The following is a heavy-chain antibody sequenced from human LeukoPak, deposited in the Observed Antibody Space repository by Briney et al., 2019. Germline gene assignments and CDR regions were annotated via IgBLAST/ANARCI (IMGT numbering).Heavy chain of an antibody. V-gene: IGHV3-23*01. Sequence: PRGSLRPSCAASGFTFNYYDMGRGRPGPGKGLGWVSTISGSGGSTYYADSVKGRFTISRDNSKNTLYLQMNSLRAEDTAVYYCANTNSGWYGSGAFDIWGQGTMVTVSS. CDR2: ISGSGGST. D-gene: IGHD6-19*01. CDR1: GFTFNYYD. CDR3: ANTNSGWYGSGAFDI. J-gene: IGHJ3*02.